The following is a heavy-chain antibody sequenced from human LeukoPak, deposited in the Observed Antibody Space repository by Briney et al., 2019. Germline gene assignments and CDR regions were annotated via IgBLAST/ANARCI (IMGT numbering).Heavy chain of an antibody. CDR3: ARDRPNYGDYDYDAFDI. Sequence: PSETLSLTCSVSGGSISSYYWSWIRQPPGKGLEWIGYMYYSGSTNYNPSLKSRVTMSVDTSKNQFSLKLSSVTAADTAVYYCARDRPNYGDYDYDAFDIWGQGTMVTVSS. J-gene: IGHJ3*02. V-gene: IGHV4-59*12. D-gene: IGHD4-17*01. CDR1: GGSISSYY. CDR2: MYYSGST.